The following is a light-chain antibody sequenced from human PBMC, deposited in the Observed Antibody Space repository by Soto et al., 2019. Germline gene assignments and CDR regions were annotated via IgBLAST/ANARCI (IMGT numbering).Light chain of an antibody. J-gene: IGKJ5*01. V-gene: IGKV3-11*01. Sequence: EIVMTQSPATLSVSPGERATLSCRASQSVSSDFAWYQQTPGQAPRLLIYGASSRATGIPARFSGSGSGTDFTLTISSLEPEDFAIYYCQQRSNWPRITFGQGTRLENK. CDR1: QSVSSD. CDR2: GAS. CDR3: QQRSNWPRIT.